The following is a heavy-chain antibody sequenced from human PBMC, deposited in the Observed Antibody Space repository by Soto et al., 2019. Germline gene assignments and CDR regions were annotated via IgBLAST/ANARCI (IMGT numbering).Heavy chain of an antibody. J-gene: IGHJ6*02. V-gene: IGHV3-30*18. Sequence: PGGSLRLSCAASGFTFSSYGMHRVRQAPGKGLEWVAVISYDGSNKYYADSVKGRFTISRDNSKNTLYLQMNSLRAEDTAVYYCAKDHLRNYDFWSGYPDYYYYGMDVWGQGTTVTVSS. CDR3: AKDHLRNYDFWSGYPDYYYYGMDV. D-gene: IGHD3-3*01. CDR1: GFTFSSYG. CDR2: ISYDGSNK.